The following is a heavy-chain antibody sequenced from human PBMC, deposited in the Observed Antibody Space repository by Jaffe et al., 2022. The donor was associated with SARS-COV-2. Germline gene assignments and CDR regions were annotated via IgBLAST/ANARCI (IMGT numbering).Heavy chain of an antibody. Sequence: EVQLVESGGGLVQPGGSLRLSCAASGFTFSSYWMHWVRQAPGKGLVWVSYIKSDGGDTKYADSVKGRYTISRDNAKNMLYLQMNSLRADDTAVYYCARDVYMGFDHWGQGTPVTVSS. J-gene: IGHJ4*02. CDR3: ARDVYMGFDH. CDR1: GFTFSSYW. V-gene: IGHV3-74*03. D-gene: IGHD1-20*01. CDR2: IKSDGGDT.